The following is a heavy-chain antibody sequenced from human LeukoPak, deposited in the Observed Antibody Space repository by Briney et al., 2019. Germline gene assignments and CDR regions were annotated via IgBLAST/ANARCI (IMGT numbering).Heavy chain of an antibody. CDR3: ARVGCSGGSCYCDY. Sequence: SETLSLTCTVSGGSISSSSYYWGWIRQPPGKGLEWIGYIYYSGSTNYNPSLKSRVTISVDTSKNQFSLRLSSVTAADTAVYYCARVGCSGGSCYCDYWGQGTLVTVSS. D-gene: IGHD2-15*01. V-gene: IGHV4-61*05. CDR1: GGSISSSSYY. J-gene: IGHJ4*02. CDR2: IYYSGST.